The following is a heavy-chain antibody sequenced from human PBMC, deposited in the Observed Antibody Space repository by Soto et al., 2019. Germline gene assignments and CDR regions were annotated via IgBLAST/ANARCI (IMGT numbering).Heavy chain of an antibody. CDR1: GGSFSGYY. Sequence: SETLSLTCAVYGGSFSGYYCTWIRQPPGKGLEWIGEIYYSGSTNYNPSLKSRVTISVDTSKNQFSLKLSSVTAADTAVYYCARRYGYSFDYWGQGTLVTVSS. J-gene: IGHJ4*02. CDR3: ARRYGYSFDY. D-gene: IGHD1-1*01. CDR2: IYYSGST. V-gene: IGHV4-34*01.